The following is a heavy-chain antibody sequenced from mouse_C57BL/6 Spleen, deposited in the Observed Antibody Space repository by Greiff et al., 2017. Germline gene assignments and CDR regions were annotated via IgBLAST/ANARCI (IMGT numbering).Heavy chain of an antibody. CDR2: INPSSGYT. CDR3: ASSYWDPYFDY. CDR1: GYTFTSYT. D-gene: IGHD4-1*01. Sequence: VKLMESGAELARPGASVKMSCKASGYTFTSYTLHWVKQRPGQGLEWIGYINPSSGYTKYNQKFKDKATLTADKSSSTAYMQLSSLTSEDSAVYYCASSYWDPYFDYWGQGTTLTVSS. V-gene: IGHV1-4*01. J-gene: IGHJ2*01.